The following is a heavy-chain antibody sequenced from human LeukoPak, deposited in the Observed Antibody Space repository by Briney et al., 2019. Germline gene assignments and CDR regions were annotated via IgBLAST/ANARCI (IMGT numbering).Heavy chain of an antibody. D-gene: IGHD2-21*02. CDR1: GFTFSSYG. J-gene: IGHJ4*02. CDR3: AKDEDYCGGDCPSFDY. CDR2: ISYDGSNK. Sequence: GRSLRLSCAASGFTFSSYGMHWVRQAPGKRLEWVAVISYDGSNKYYADSVKGRFTISRDNSKNTLYLQMNSLRAEDTAVYYCAKDEDYCGGDCPSFDYWGQGTLVTVSS. V-gene: IGHV3-30*18.